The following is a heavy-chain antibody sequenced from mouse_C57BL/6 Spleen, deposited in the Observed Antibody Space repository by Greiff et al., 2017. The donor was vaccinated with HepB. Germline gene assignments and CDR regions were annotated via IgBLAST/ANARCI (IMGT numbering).Heavy chain of an antibody. D-gene: IGHD1-1*01. J-gene: IGHJ1*03. V-gene: IGHV1-76*01. Sequence: QVQLQQSGAELVRPGASVKLSCKASGYTFTDYYINWVKQRPGQGLEWIARIYPGSGNTYYNEKFKGKATLTAEKSSSTAYMQLSSLTSEDSAVYCCAREYYGSSYGYWYFDVWGTGTTVTVSS. CDR3: AREYYGSSYGYWYFDV. CDR1: GYTFTDYY. CDR2: IYPGSGNT.